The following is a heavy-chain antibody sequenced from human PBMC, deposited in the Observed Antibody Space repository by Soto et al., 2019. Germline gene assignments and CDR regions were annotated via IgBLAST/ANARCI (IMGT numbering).Heavy chain of an antibody. D-gene: IGHD3-3*01. CDR3: AREITIFGNRYYYYYGMDV. CDR2: TYYRSKWYN. V-gene: IGHV6-1*01. Sequence: SQTLSLTCAISGDSVSSNSVAWNWIRQSPSRGLEWLGRTYYRSKWYNDYAVSVKSRITINPDTSKNQFSLQLNSVTPEDTAVYYCAREITIFGNRYYYYYGMDVWGQGTTVTVSS. CDR1: GDSVSSNSVA. J-gene: IGHJ6*02.